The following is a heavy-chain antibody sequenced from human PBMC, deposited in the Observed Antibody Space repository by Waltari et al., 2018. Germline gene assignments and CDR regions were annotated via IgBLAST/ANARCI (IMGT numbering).Heavy chain of an antibody. V-gene: IGHV1-18*01. J-gene: IGHJ4*02. CDR2: ISDYNGDT. CDR1: GYPFTSYG. CDR3: AGGRSQVISHY. Sequence: QVQLVQSGAAIKKPGASVKVSCKDSGYPFTSYGISWVRQAPGQGFELMGWISDYNGDTSYAQNLADRATMPTDTSTSTAYMDLSSVSTDATAVYYCAGGRSQVISHYWGQGTLVIVS. D-gene: IGHD2-21*01.